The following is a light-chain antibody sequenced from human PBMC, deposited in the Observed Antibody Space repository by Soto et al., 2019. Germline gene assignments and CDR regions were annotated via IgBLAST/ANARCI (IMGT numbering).Light chain of an antibody. CDR2: EVT. CDR1: TRDVGGYNY. J-gene: IGLJ1*01. Sequence: QSALTQPASVSGSPGQSITISCTGTTRDVGGYNYVSWYQQYPGKAPKLMIFEVTSRPSGVSNRFSGSKSGNTASLTISGLQAEDEADYYCSSYTSSSTLYVFGTGTKLTVL. V-gene: IGLV2-14*01. CDR3: SSYTSSSTLYV.